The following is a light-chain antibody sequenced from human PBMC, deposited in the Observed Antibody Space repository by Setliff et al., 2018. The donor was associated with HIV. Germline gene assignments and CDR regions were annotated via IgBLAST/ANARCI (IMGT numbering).Light chain of an antibody. Sequence: QSVLTQPPSASGSPGQSVTISCTGTSGDVGGYNYVSWYQQHPGKAPKLIIYEVNQRPSGVPDRFSGSKSGDTASLTVSGLQAEDEADHFCSSYAGNNIYVFGTGTKVTVL. V-gene: IGLV2-8*01. CDR1: SGDVGGYNY. CDR2: EVN. CDR3: SSYAGNNIYV. J-gene: IGLJ1*01.